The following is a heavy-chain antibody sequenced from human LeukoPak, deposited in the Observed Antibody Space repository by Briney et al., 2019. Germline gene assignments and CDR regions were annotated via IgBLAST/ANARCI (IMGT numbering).Heavy chain of an antibody. CDR2: INHSGST. J-gene: IGHJ4*02. CDR3: ATFSTNWYSDY. D-gene: IGHD6-13*01. V-gene: IGHV4-34*01. Sequence: PSETLSLTCAVYGGSFSGYYWSWIRQPPGKGLEWIGEINHSGSTNYNPSLKSRVTISADTSKNQFSLKLSSVTAADTAVYFCATFSTNWYSDYWGQGTLVTVSS. CDR1: GGSFSGYY.